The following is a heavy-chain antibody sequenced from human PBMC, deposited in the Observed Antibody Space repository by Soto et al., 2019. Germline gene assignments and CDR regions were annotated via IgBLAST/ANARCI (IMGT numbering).Heavy chain of an antibody. V-gene: IGHV4-39*02. CDR1: GHSISSSSYY. J-gene: IGHJ6*02. CDR2: LHSSGTT. D-gene: IGHD3-3*01. Sequence: SETLSLTCTVSGHSISSSSYYWGWFRQSPGKGLEWIGSLHSSGTTYYNPSLKSRVTTSVDTSRNQFSLRADSVTAADTAVYYCARDDFWSGIGVWGQGTTVTVSS. CDR3: ARDDFWSGIGV.